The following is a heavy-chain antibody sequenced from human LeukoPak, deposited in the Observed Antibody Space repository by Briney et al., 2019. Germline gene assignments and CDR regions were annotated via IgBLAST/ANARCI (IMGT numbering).Heavy chain of an antibody. D-gene: IGHD6-13*01. V-gene: IGHV4-59*12. J-gene: IGHJ1*01. CDR3: AKRRIAAAGREFQH. CDR1: GGSISSYY. Sequence: PSETLSLTCTVSGGSISSYYWSWIRQPPGKGLEWIGYIYYSGSTNYNPSLKSRVTISVDTSKNQFSLKLSSVTAADTAVYYCAKRRIAAAGREFQHWGQGTLVTVSS. CDR2: IYYSGST.